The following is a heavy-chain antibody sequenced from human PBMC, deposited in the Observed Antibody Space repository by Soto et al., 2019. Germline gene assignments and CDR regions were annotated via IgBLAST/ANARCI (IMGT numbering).Heavy chain of an antibody. D-gene: IGHD2-15*01. J-gene: IGHJ6*03. CDR1: GYIFSDFG. CDR2: TSTYNGNT. V-gene: IGHV1-18*01. CDR3: ARVRAGYCSGGSCYSSSYYYYMDV. Sequence: ASVKVSCKASGYIFSDFGVNWVRQAPGKGLEWVGWTSTYNGNTNYAQKLQGRVTMTTDTSTSTAYMELRSLRSDDTAVYYCARVRAGYCSGGSCYSSSYYYYMDVWGKGTTVTVSS.